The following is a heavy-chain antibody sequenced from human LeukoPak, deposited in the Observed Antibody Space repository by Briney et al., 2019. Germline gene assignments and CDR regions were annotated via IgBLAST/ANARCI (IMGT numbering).Heavy chain of an antibody. CDR1: GFTVSSNY. V-gene: IGHV3-53*01. J-gene: IGHJ5*02. CDR2: IYSGGIT. CDR3: ASLGFFYGSGPYVT. D-gene: IGHD3-10*01. Sequence: GGSLRLSCAASGFTVSSNYMSWVRQTPGKGLEWVSVIYSGGITYYADSVKGRFTISRDNSKNTLYLQMNSLRAEDTAVYYCASLGFFYGSGPYVTWGQGTLVTVSS.